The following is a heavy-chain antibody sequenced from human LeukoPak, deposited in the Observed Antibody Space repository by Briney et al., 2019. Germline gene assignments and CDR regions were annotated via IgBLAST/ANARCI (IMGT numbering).Heavy chain of an antibody. CDR3: AKARDNTNYLGYYYGLDV. CDR1: GFRFNTYS. Sequence: GGSLRLSCVVSGFRFNTYSMNWVRQAPGKGLEWVAPISSSSSYIFYADSVTGRLTISRDNTKNSLYLQLNNLRVEDTAVYYCAKARDNTNYLGYYYGLDVWGQGTTVTVSS. CDR2: ISSSSSYI. J-gene: IGHJ6*02. D-gene: IGHD2-8*01. V-gene: IGHV3-21*01.